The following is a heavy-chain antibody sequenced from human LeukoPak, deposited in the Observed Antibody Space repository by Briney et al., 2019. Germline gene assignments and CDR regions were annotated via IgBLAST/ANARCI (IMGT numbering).Heavy chain of an antibody. Sequence: GGSLRLSCAASGFTFSSSAMNWVRQAPGKGLEWVSAISGSGGSSYYADSVKGRFTISRDNSKNTLYLQMNSLRAEDTAVYYCAELGITMIGGVWGKGTTVTISS. V-gene: IGHV3-23*01. J-gene: IGHJ6*04. D-gene: IGHD3-10*02. CDR3: AELGITMIGGV. CDR1: GFTFSSSA. CDR2: ISGSGGSS.